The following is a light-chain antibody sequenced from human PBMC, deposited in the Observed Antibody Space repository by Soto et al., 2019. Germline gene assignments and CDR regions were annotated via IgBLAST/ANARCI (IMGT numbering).Light chain of an antibody. Sequence: QSVLAQPPSASGSPGHSVTISCTGTSSDVGGYNYVSWYQQHPGTAPKLPIYEVSKRPSGVPDRFSGSNSGNTASLTVSGLPAEDEADYYCSSYAGSNNFRYVFGTGTKVTVL. CDR3: SSYAGSNNFRYV. J-gene: IGLJ1*01. V-gene: IGLV2-8*01. CDR2: EVS. CDR1: SSDVGGYNY.